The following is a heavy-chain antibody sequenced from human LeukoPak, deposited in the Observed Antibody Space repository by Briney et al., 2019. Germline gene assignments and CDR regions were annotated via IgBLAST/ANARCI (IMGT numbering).Heavy chain of an antibody. CDR1: GFTVTTNY. J-gene: IGHJ2*01. Sequence: PGGSLRLSCAGAGFTVTTNYMSQVRQAPGKGLEWVALIYTSGHTYYTESVKGRFTISRDNSNNTLFLQMNSLRGDDTAMYYCASDGGGGYSYGEFWYFDLWGRGTLVTVSS. CDR3: ASDGGGGYSYGEFWYFDL. D-gene: IGHD5-18*01. CDR2: IYTSGHT. V-gene: IGHV3-53*01.